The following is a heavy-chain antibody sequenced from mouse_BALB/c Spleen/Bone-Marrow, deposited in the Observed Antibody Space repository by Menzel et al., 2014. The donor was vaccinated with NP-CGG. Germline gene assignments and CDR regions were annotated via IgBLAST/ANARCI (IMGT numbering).Heavy chain of an antibody. CDR1: GYTFTDYY. Sequence: VQLQQSGPELAKPGASVKMSCKASGYTFTDYYMKWVKQSHGTSLEWIGDINPINGDTFYNQKFKGKATLTVDKSSSTVYMQLDSLTAEDSAVYYCPMGVRLYWYYCVWGARDTVTVPS. CDR3: PMGVRLYWYYCV. CDR2: INPINGDT. V-gene: IGHV1-26*01. D-gene: IGHD2-14*01. J-gene: IGHJ1*01.